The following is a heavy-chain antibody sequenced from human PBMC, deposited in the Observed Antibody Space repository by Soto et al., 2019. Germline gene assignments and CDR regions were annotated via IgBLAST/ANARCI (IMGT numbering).Heavy chain of an antibody. D-gene: IGHD1-1*01. CDR2: ISYDGSNK. V-gene: IGHV3-30*18. CDR3: AKGGDGYNLNFDY. CDR1: GFTFSSYG. Sequence: PGGSLRLSCAASGFTFSSYGMHWVRQAPGKGLEWVAVISYDGSNKYYADSVKGRFTISRDNSKNTLYLQMNSLRAEDTAVYYCAKGGDGYNLNFDYWGQGTLVTVSS. J-gene: IGHJ4*02.